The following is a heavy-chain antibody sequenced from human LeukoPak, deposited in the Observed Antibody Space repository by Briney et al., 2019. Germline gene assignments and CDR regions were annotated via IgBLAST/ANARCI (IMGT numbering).Heavy chain of an antibody. V-gene: IGHV4-4*09. CDR2: IMIGGNT. CDR3: ARGGYNYGYIY. J-gene: IGHJ4*02. D-gene: IGHD5-18*01. CDR1: GGSISSYY. Sequence: PSETLSLTCTVSGGSISSYYWSWIRQPPGKGLEWIGQIMIGGNTDYNPSLKSRLTISLDTSKNQFSLKLNSMTAADTAVYYCARGGYNYGYIYWGQGTLVTVSS.